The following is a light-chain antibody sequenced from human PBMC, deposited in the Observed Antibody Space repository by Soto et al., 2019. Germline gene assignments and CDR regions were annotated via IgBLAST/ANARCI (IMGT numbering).Light chain of an antibody. V-gene: IGLV2-14*03. Sequence: QSVLTQPASLSGSPGQSITISCTGTSSDIGSYNYVSWYQQHPGKAPKLMIFDVSYWPSGISDRFSGSKSGNTASLTISGLQPEDEADYYCSSYGASSTLFGGGTKVTVL. CDR3: SSYGASSTL. CDR1: SSDIGSYNY. CDR2: DVS. J-gene: IGLJ3*02.